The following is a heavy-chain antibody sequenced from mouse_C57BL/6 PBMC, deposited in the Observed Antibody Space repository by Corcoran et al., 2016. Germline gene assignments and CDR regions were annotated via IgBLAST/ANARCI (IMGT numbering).Heavy chain of an antibody. J-gene: IGHJ2*01. Sequence: QIQLVQSGPELKKPGETVKISCKASGYTFTTYGMSWVKQAPGKGLKWMGWINTYSGVPTYADDFKGRFAFSLETSASTAYLQINNLKNEDTATYFCARGVEYYVDYWGQGTTLTVS. CDR2: INTYSGVP. CDR3: ARGVEYYVDY. D-gene: IGHD1-1*01. CDR1: GYTFTTYG. V-gene: IGHV9-3*01.